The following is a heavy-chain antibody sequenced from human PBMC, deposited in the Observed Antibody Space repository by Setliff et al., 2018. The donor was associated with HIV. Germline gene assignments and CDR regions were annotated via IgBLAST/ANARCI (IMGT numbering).Heavy chain of an antibody. V-gene: IGHV4-59*01. CDR2: VSYSGST. D-gene: IGHD2-2*01. CDR3: ARTRGRAPVSYYFDN. CDR1: SGSISGYY. J-gene: IGHJ4*02. Sequence: PSETLSLTCRVSSGSISGYYWSWVRQPPGRGLEWIGYVSYSGSTSYNPSLNSRVTMSVDTSRDQFPLKLSSVTAADTAVYYCARTRGRAPVSYYFDNWGQGRLVTVSS.